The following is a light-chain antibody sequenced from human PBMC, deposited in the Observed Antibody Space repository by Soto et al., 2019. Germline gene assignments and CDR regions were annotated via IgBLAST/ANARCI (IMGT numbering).Light chain of an antibody. Sequence: DIQMTQSPSSLSSYVGYIFTITWRSSQGITNDLGWYQQKPGKAPKRLIYDASTLHSGVPSRFSGSGSGTEFTLTISSLQPEDFATYYCQQSYSTLSITFGQGTRLEIK. V-gene: IGKV1-17*01. CDR1: QGITND. CDR3: QQSYSTLSIT. J-gene: IGKJ5*01. CDR2: DAS.